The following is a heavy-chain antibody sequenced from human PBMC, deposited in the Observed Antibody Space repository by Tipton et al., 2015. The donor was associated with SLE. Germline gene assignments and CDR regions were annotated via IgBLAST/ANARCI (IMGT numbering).Heavy chain of an antibody. V-gene: IGHV4-39*07. CDR3: ARGYCSDGVCYGFGFFDY. D-gene: IGHD2-8*01. CDR1: GDSITSDIYY. J-gene: IGHJ4*02. Sequence: TLSLTCFVSGDSITSDIYYWGWIRQPPGKGLEWIGSVYDSGTTHYNPSLKSRVTMSIDTSKNQFSLKMRSVTAAGTAVYFCARGYCSDGVCYGFGFFDYWGQGNLVTVSS. CDR2: VYDSGTT.